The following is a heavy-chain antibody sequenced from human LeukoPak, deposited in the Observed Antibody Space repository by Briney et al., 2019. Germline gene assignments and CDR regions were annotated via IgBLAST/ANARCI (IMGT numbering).Heavy chain of an antibody. J-gene: IGHJ6*03. D-gene: IGHD3-3*01. V-gene: IGHV3-23*01. CDR2: ISGSGGST. CDR1: GFTFSSYA. Sequence: PGGSLRLSCAASGFTFSSYAMSWDRQAPGKGLEWVSAISGSGGSTYYADSVKGRFTISRDNSKNTLYLQMNSLRAEDTVVYFCAKDEAYYDFWSSGRFYYYMDVWGKGTTVTVSS. CDR3: AKDEAYYDFWSSGRFYYYMDV.